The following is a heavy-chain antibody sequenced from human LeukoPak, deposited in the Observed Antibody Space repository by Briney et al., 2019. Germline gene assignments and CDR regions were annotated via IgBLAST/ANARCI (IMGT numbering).Heavy chain of an antibody. D-gene: IGHD3-22*01. CDR3: ARGFDSRFFDK. J-gene: IGHJ4*02. CDR1: GFTFSSYA. V-gene: IGHV3-30-3*01. Sequence: GGSLRLSCAGSGFTFSSYAMHWVRQAPGKGLEWVAVISYDGSNKYYADSVKGRFTISRDNAKNSLYLQMNSLRAEDTAVYFCARGFDSRFFDKWGQGTLVTVSS. CDR2: ISYDGSNK.